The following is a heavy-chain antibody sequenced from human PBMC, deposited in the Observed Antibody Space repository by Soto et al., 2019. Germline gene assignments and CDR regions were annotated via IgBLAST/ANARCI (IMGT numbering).Heavy chain of an antibody. CDR2: MNPNSGNT. D-gene: IGHD3-3*01. V-gene: IGHV1-8*01. CDR3: ARADHYDFWSGPYNWFDP. Sequence: ASVNVSCKASGYTFTSYDINWVRQATGQGLEWMGWMNPNSGNTGYAQKFQGRVTMTRNTSISTAYMELSSLRSEDTAVYYCARADHYDFWSGPYNWFDPWGQGNLVTVSS. CDR1: GYTFTSYD. J-gene: IGHJ5*02.